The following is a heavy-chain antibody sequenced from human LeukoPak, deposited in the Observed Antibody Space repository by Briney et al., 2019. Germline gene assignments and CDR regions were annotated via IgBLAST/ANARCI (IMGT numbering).Heavy chain of an antibody. CDR2: NKSKTDGGTT. Sequence: GGSLRLSCAASGFTFSNAWMSWVRQAPGKGLEWVGRNKSKTDGGTTDYAAPVKGRFTISRDDSKNTLYLQMNSLKTEDTAVYYCARITHTAMDRDFDYWGQGTLVTVSS. D-gene: IGHD5-18*01. CDR1: GFTFSNAW. CDR3: ARITHTAMDRDFDY. V-gene: IGHV3-15*01. J-gene: IGHJ4*02.